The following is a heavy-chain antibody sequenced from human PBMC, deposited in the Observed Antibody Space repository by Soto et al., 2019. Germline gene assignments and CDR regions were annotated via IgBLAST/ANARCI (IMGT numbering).Heavy chain of an antibody. CDR1: GGSISSGGYS. CDR2: IYHSGST. CDR3: ARGLDSGWPNYYASAMDV. Sequence: SETLSLTCAVSGGSISSGGYSWSWIRQPPGKGLVWIGYIYHSGSTYYNPSLKSRVTISLDTSKNQFSLKLSSVTAADTAVYYCARGLDSGWPNYYASAMDVWGQGTTVTVSS. V-gene: IGHV4-30-2*01. J-gene: IGHJ6*02. D-gene: IGHD6-19*01.